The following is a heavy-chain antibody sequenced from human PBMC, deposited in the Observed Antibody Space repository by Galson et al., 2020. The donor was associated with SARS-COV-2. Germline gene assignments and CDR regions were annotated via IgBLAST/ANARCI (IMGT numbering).Heavy chain of an antibody. CDR2: IDWDDDK. Sequence: SGPTLVKPTQTLTLTCTFSGFSLSTSGMCVSWIRQPPGKALEWLARIDWDDDKYYSASLKTRLTISKDTSKNQVFLTMTNMDPVDTATYYCAREIVATIGFDYWGQGTLVTVSS. D-gene: IGHD5-12*01. J-gene: IGHJ4*02. V-gene: IGHV2-70*11. CDR1: GFSLSTSGMC. CDR3: AREIVATIGFDY.